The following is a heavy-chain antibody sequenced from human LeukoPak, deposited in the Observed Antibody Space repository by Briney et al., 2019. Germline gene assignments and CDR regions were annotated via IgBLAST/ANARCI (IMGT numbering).Heavy chain of an antibody. D-gene: IGHD1/OR15-1a*01. CDR2: INPNSGGT. J-gene: IGHJ5*02. V-gene: IGHV1-2*02. Sequence: ASLKVSCKASGHTFTGYYMHWVRQAPGQGLEWMGWINPNSGGTNYAQKFQGRVTITADKSTSTAYMELSSLRSEDTAVYYCARGNGLRYNWYTPRGDWFDPWGQGTLVTVSS. CDR3: ARGNGLRYNWYTPRGDWFDP. CDR1: GHTFTGYY.